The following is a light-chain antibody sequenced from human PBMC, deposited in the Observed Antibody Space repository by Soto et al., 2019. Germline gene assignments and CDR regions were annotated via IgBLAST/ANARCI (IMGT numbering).Light chain of an antibody. Sequence: QSVLTQPPSASGSPGQSVTISCTGNSSDVGGYHYVSWYQQHPGKAPKLMIYEVSKRPSGVPDRISGSKSGNTASLTVSGLQAEDEADYYCSSYAGSNYVVFGAGTKLTVL. CDR1: SSDVGGYHY. V-gene: IGLV2-8*01. J-gene: IGLJ2*01. CDR3: SSYAGSNYVV. CDR2: EVS.